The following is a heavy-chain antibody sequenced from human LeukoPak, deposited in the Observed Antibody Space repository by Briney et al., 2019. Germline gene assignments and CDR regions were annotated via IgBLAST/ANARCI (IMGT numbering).Heavy chain of an antibody. V-gene: IGHV3-21*01. J-gene: IGHJ4*02. Sequence: TGGSLRLSCAASGFTFSNYRMNWVRQAPGKGLEWVSSISSSSIYIYYADSLKGRFTISRDNAKNSLYLQMNSLRAEDTAVYYCATAGTFDYWGQGTLVTVFS. D-gene: IGHD6-19*01. CDR1: GFTFSNYR. CDR3: ATAGTFDY. CDR2: ISSSSIYI.